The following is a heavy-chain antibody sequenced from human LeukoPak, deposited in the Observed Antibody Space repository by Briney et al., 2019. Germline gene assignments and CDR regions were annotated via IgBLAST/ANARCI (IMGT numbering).Heavy chain of an antibody. Sequence: ASVKVSCKVSGYTLTELSMHWVRQAPGQGHEWMGIINPSGGSTSYAQKFQGRVSMTRDMSTSTVYMELSSLRSEDTAVYYCARVFYCGGDCYHTDAFDIWGQGTMVTVSS. CDR2: INPSGGST. J-gene: IGHJ3*02. CDR1: GYTLTELS. CDR3: ARVFYCGGDCYHTDAFDI. V-gene: IGHV1-46*01. D-gene: IGHD2-21*02.